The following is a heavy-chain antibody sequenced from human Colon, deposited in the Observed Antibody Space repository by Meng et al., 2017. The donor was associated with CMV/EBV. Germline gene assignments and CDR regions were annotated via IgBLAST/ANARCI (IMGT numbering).Heavy chain of an antibody. CDR3: TRLGGRTDYYYGMDV. J-gene: IGHJ6*02. CDR2: IRSKANSYAT. D-gene: IGHD1-26*01. CDR1: GFRFEDYT. Sequence: GGSLRLSCAAAGFRFEDYTMNWVRQASGKGLEWVGRIRSKANSYATAYAASVKGRFTISRDDSKNTAYLQMNSLKTEDTAVYYCTRLGGRTDYYYGMDVWGQGTTVTVSS. V-gene: IGHV3-73*01.